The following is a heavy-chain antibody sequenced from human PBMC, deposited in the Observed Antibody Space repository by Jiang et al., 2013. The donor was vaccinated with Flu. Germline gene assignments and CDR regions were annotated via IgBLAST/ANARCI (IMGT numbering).Heavy chain of an antibody. D-gene: IGHD6-13*01. CDR3: AREPMYSSSWYYFDY. J-gene: IGHJ4*02. Sequence: GQGLEWMGWINTNTGNPTYAQGFTGRFVFSLDTSVSTAYLQISSLKAEDTAVYYCAREPMYSSSWYYFDYWGQGTLVTVSS. V-gene: IGHV7-4-1*02. CDR2: INTNTGNP.